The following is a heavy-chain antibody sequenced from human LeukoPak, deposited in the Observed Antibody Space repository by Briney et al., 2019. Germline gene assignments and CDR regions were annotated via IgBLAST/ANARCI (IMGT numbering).Heavy chain of an antibody. CDR3: AGADSSYDSSGYLDY. Sequence: SETLSLTCAVYGGSFSGYYWSWIRQPPGKGLEWIGEINHSGSTNYNPSLKSRVTISVDTSKNQFSLKLSSVTAADTAVYYCAGADSSYDSSGYLDYWGQGTLVTVSS. J-gene: IGHJ4*02. V-gene: IGHV4-34*01. CDR2: INHSGST. D-gene: IGHD3-22*01. CDR1: GGSFSGYY.